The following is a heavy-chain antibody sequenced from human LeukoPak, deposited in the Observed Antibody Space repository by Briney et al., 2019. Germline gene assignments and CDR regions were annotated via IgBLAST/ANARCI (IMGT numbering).Heavy chain of an antibody. D-gene: IGHD3-10*01. V-gene: IGHV1-2*02. CDR3: ARVSVQYYYGSGSYYNVYFDY. CDR1: GYTFTGYY. Sequence: ASVKVSCKASGYTFTGYYMHWVRQAPGQGLERMGWINPNSGGTNYAQKFQGRVTMTRDTSISTAYMEPSRLRSDDTAVYYCARVSVQYYYGSGSYYNVYFDYWGQGTLVTVSS. J-gene: IGHJ4*02. CDR2: INPNSGGT.